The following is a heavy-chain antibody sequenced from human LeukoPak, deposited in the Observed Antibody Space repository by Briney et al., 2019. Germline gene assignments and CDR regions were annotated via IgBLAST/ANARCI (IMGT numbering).Heavy chain of an antibody. CDR2: IYTSGST. D-gene: IGHD5-18*01. V-gene: IGHV4-61*02. Sequence: SETLSLTCTVSGGSISSGSYYWSWIRQPAGKGLEGIVRIYTSGSTNYNPSLKSRVTISVDTSKNQFSLKLSSVTAADTAVYYCAREKTSGYSYGDFDYWGQGTLVTVSS. J-gene: IGHJ4*02. CDR1: GGSISSGSYY. CDR3: AREKTSGYSYGDFDY.